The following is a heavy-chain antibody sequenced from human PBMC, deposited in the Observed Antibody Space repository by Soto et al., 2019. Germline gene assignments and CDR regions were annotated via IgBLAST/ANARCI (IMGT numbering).Heavy chain of an antibody. CDR2: ISSSSYI. Sequence: GGSLRLSCAASGFTFSSYSMNWVRQAPGKGLEWVSSISSSSYIYYADSVKGRFTNSRDNAKNSLYLQMNSLRAEDTAVYYCARDYYYYYMDVWGKGTTVTVSS. V-gene: IGHV3-21*01. CDR3: ARDYYYYYMDV. J-gene: IGHJ6*03. CDR1: GFTFSSYS.